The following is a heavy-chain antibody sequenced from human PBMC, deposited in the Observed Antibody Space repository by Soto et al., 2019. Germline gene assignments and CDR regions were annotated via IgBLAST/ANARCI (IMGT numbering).Heavy chain of an antibody. V-gene: IGHV3-33*01. CDR2: IWYDGSNK. D-gene: IGHD3-10*01. CDR3: ARDFRPRFGELSELPYYYYYGMDG. CDR1: GFTFSSYG. J-gene: IGHJ6*02. Sequence: QVQLVESGGGVVQPGRSLRLSCAASGFTFSSYGMHWVRQAPGKGLEWVAVIWYDGSNKYYADSVKGRFTISRDNSKNTLCRQMNSLRAEDTAVYYCARDFRPRFGELSELPYYYYYGMDGWGQGTTVTVSS.